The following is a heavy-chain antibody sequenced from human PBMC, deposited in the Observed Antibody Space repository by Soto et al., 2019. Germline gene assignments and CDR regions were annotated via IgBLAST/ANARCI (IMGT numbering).Heavy chain of an antibody. CDR1: GFTFSSYA. V-gene: IGHV3-30-3*01. Sequence: ESGGGVVQPGRSLRLSCAASGFTFSSYAMHWVRQAPGKGLEWVAVISYDGSNKYYADSVKGRFTISRDNSKNTMYLQMDSLRAEDTAVYYCARPLWRDDYNWAYFDLWGSGPQVTVSS. J-gene: IGHJ2*01. CDR2: ISYDGSNK. D-gene: IGHD4-4*01. CDR3: ARPLWRDDYNWAYFDL.